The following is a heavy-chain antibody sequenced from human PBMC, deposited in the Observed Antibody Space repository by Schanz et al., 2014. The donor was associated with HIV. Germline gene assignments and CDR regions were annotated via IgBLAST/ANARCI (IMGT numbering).Heavy chain of an antibody. CDR2: INWRSDSI. J-gene: IGHJ2*01. Sequence: EVQLVESGGGLVQPGRSLRLSCAASGFTFDDYAMHWVRQAPGKGLEWVSGINWRSDSIGYADSVKGRFTVARDNAKNSLYLQMNSLRAEDTAVYYCALSRPSGYGGSWYFDLWGRGTLVAVSS. V-gene: IGHV3-9*01. CDR3: ALSRPSGYGGSWYFDL. CDR1: GFTFDDYA. D-gene: IGHD2-15*01.